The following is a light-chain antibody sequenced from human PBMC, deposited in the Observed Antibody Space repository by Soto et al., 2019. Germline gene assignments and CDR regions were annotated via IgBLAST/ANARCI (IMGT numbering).Light chain of an antibody. CDR2: EVS. CDR3: LQYDTYPWA. Sequence: DIQMTQSPSTLSASVGDRVTITCRASQSVSRSLAWYQQKPGRAPNLLIYEVSCLNVGVPSRFSGTGSGTEFTLTISSLQPDDFATYYCLQYDTYPWAFGQGTKVEIK. V-gene: IGKV1-5*03. J-gene: IGKJ1*01. CDR1: QSVSRS.